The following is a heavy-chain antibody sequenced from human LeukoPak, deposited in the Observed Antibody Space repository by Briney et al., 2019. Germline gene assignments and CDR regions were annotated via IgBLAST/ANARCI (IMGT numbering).Heavy chain of an antibody. CDR3: TTEYYYDSSGYLFGAAFDI. V-gene: IGHV3-15*01. D-gene: IGHD3-22*01. J-gene: IGHJ3*02. CDR1: GFDVSDNY. Sequence: PGGSLRLSCAASGFDVSDNYMSWVRQAPGKGLGWVGRFKGITDGGTTDYAAPVKGRFTISRDDSKTPLYLQMNSLKTEDTAVYYCTTEYYYDSSGYLFGAAFDIWGQGTMVTVSS. CDR2: FKGITDGGTT.